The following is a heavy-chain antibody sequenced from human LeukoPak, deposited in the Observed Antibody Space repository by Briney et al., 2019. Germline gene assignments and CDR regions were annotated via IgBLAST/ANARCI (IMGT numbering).Heavy chain of an antibody. D-gene: IGHD3-10*01. CDR3: ARGVVWFGELHYYYYYMDV. V-gene: IGHV1-8*01. CDR2: MNPNSGNT. J-gene: IGHJ6*03. Sequence: ASVKVSCKASGYTFTSYDINWVRQATGQGLEWMGWMNPNSGNTGYAQKFQGRVTMTRNTSISTAYMELSSLRSEDTAVYYCARGVVWFGELHYYYYYMDVWGKGTTSPSP. CDR1: GYTFTSYD.